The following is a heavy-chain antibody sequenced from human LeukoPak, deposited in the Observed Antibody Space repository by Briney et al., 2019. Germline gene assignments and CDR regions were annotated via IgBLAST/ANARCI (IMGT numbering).Heavy chain of an antibody. Sequence: GGSLRLSCAASGFTFSSYWVHWVRQPPGKGLVWVSRINRDGRNKTYADSVKGRFTISRDNAKNRLYLQMNSVRGEDTGVYYSGSIGPLSRSEDLDFWGQGTLVTVSS. J-gene: IGHJ4*02. CDR3: GSIGPLSRSEDLDF. CDR2: INRDGRNK. CDR1: GFTFSSYW. V-gene: IGHV3-74*01. D-gene: IGHD2-15*01.